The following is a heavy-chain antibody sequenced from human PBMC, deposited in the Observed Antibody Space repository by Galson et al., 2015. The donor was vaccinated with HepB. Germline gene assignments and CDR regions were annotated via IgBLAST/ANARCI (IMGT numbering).Heavy chain of an antibody. V-gene: IGHV2-5*01. J-gene: IGHJ5*02. Sequence: PALVKPTQTLTLTCTFSGFSLSTSGVGVGWIRQPPGKALEWLALIYWNDDKRYSPSLKSRLTITKDTSKNQVVLTMTNMDPVDTATYYCAHSEPQLNSGNIVVVPAAMCGFDPWGQGTLVTVSS. CDR3: AHSEPQLNSGNIVVVPAAMCGFDP. D-gene: IGHD2-2*01. CDR2: IYWNDDK. CDR1: GFSLSTSGVG.